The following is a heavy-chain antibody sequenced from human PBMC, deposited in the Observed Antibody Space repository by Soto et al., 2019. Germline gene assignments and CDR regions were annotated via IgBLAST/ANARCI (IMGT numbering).Heavy chain of an antibody. CDR2: IWYDGSNK. CDR1: GFTFSSYG. D-gene: IGHD4-4*01. Sequence: PGGSLRLSCAASGFTFSSYGMHWVRQAPSKGLEWVAVIWYDGSNKYYADSVKGRFTISRDNSKNTLYLQMNSLRAEDTAVYYCARGRAVTTYYYGMDVWGQGTTVTVS. J-gene: IGHJ6*02. V-gene: IGHV3-33*01. CDR3: ARGRAVTTYYYGMDV.